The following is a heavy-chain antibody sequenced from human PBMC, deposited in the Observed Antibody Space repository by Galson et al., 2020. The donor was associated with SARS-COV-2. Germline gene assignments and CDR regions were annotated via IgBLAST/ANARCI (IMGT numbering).Heavy chain of an antibody. Sequence: GGSLRLSCTASGFTFSSYAMHWVRQAPGQGLEWVAVISYDGNNEYYADSVKGRFTISRDNPKSTVYLQMNSLRPEDTAMYYCARDRYCSRTNCFVHSEFDYWGQGTVVTVSS. D-gene: IGHD2-2*01. J-gene: IGHJ4*02. CDR3: ARDRYCSRTNCFVHSEFDY. CDR2: ISYDGNNE. CDR1: GFTFSSYA. V-gene: IGHV3-30*01.